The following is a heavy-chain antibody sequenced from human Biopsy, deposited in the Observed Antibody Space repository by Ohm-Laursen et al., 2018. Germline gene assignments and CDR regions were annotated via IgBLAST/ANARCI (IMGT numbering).Heavy chain of an antibody. Sequence: SVKVSCKVPGGTFSNYGVNWVRQAPGQGLEWLGGNIPILGTGNSAQKFQDRATVAADTSTSTATMEMRSLRSDDTAVYYCATKLTGYFHHWGQGTLVIVSS. CDR2: NIPILGTG. D-gene: IGHD3-9*01. CDR3: ATKLTGYFHH. CDR1: GGTFSNYG. V-gene: IGHV1-69*06. J-gene: IGHJ1*01.